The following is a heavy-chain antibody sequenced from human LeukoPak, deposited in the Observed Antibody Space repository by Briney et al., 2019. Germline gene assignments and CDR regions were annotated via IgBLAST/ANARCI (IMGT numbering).Heavy chain of an antibody. CDR3: ARLRSPGDFDY. CDR1: GGSVSGTNY. CDR2: IYYSGST. V-gene: IGHV4-39*07. J-gene: IGHJ4*02. Sequence: SETLSLTCSVSGGSVSGTNYWAWIRQPPEEGLEWIGTIYYSGSTYYNVSLKSRVTISVDTSKNQFSLNLNSVTAADTAVYYCARLRSPGDFDYWGQGTLVTVSS. D-gene: IGHD1-26*01.